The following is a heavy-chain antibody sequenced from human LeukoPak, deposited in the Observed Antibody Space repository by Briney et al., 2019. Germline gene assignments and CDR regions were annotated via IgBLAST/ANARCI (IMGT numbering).Heavy chain of an antibody. CDR1: GNTISIYN. Sequence: GASVKVSCKASGNTISIYNMHWVRQAPGQGLEWMGIINPSGGTSYAQKLQGRVTITADKSTSTAYMELSSLRSEDTAVYYCARDREYSSSWYYFDYWGQGTLVTVSS. J-gene: IGHJ4*02. CDR2: INPSGGT. CDR3: ARDREYSSSWYYFDY. D-gene: IGHD6-13*01. V-gene: IGHV1-46*01.